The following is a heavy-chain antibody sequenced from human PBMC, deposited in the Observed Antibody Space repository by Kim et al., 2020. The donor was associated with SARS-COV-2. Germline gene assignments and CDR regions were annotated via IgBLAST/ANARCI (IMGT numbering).Heavy chain of an antibody. Sequence: GGSLRLSCAASGFTFSDYYMSWIRQAPGKGLEWVSYISSSSSYTNYADSVKGRFTISRDNAKNSLYLQMNSLRAEDTAVYYCARDYTWGHRRDGYNFGYWGQGTLVTVSS. CDR2: ISSSSSYT. CDR3: ARDYTWGHRRDGYNFGY. CDR1: GFTFSDYY. D-gene: IGHD5-12*01. J-gene: IGHJ4*02. V-gene: IGHV3-11*06.